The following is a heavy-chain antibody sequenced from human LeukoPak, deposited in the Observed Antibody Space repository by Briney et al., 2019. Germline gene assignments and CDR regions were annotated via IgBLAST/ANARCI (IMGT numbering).Heavy chain of an antibody. CDR1: GFTFSSYG. Sequence: GGSLRLSCAASGFTFSSYGMNWVRQAPGKGLEWVSYISGSGSTRYYADSVKGRFTVSRDNAKNSLDLQMNSLRAEDTAVYYCARKQNCDYWGQGTLVTVSS. V-gene: IGHV3-48*03. J-gene: IGHJ4*02. CDR3: ARKQNCDY. CDR2: ISGSGSTR.